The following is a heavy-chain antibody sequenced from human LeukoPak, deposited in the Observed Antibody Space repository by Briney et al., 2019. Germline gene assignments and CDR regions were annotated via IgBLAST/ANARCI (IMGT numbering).Heavy chain of an antibody. J-gene: IGHJ3*02. Sequence: SETLSLTCAVSGYSISSGYYWGWIRQPSGKGLEWIGSIYQSVSTYYNPSPKSRVTISVDTSKNQFSLKLSSVTAADTAVYYCARNKSTVTTSRHDAFDIWGQGTMVTVSS. D-gene: IGHD4-17*01. V-gene: IGHV4-38-2*01. CDR3: ARNKSTVTTSRHDAFDI. CDR1: GYSISSGYY. CDR2: IYQSVST.